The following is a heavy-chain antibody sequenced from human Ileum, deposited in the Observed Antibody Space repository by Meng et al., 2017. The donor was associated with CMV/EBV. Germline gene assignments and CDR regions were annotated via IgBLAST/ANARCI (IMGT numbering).Heavy chain of an antibody. CDR2: INYRVTT. CDR1: GRSISSGDYY. D-gene: IGHD3-22*01. V-gene: IGHV4-30-4*08. CDR3: ARAISGHYYVP. J-gene: IGHJ1*01. Sequence: VQLRESGPALLKPSQTLSLTCTVSGRSISSGDYYWSWIREPPGKGLEWIGYINYRVTTYYNPSLKSRLTISVDTSNNQFSLILSSVTAADTALYYCARAISGHYYVPWGQGTLVTVSS.